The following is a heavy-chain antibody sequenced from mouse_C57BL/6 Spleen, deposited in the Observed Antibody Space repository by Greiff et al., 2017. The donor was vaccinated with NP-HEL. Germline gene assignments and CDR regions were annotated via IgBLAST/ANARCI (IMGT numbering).Heavy chain of an antibody. CDR3: AYYYGSSYEYFDV. CDR2: ISYDGSN. Sequence: EVQLVESGPGLVKPSQSLSLTCSVTGYSITSGYYWNWIRQFPGNKLEWMGYISYDGSNNYNPSLKNRISITRDTSKNQFFLKLNSVTTEDTATYYCAYYYGSSYEYFDVWGTGTTVTVSS. J-gene: IGHJ1*03. CDR1: GYSITSGYY. D-gene: IGHD1-1*01. V-gene: IGHV3-6*01.